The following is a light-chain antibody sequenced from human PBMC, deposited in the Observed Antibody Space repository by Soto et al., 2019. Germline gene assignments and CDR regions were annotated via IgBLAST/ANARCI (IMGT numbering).Light chain of an antibody. CDR3: SSYTSTSSYV. CDR1: ISDVGGYNS. CDR2: EVS. Sequence: QSVLTQPASVCGSPGQSITVSCTGTISDVGGYNSVSWYQQHPGKPPKLIIYEVSSRPSGVSDRFSGSKSGNTASLTISGLQAEDEADYYCSSYTSTSSYVFATGTKVTVL. V-gene: IGLV2-14*03. J-gene: IGLJ1*01.